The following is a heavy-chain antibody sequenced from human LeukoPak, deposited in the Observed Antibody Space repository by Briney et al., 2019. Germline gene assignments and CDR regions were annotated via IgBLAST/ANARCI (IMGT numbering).Heavy chain of an antibody. CDR3: ARDRSYGYEANDFDF. D-gene: IGHD5-18*01. Sequence: GGSLRLSCAASGFTFSGYSMHWVRQAPGTGRNWVSSITSGATKIYYADSVKGRFTISRDNAKNSLYLHMNSLRAEDTALYYCARDRSYGYEANDFDFWGQGTLVTVSS. CDR2: ITSGATKI. CDR1: GFTFSGYS. J-gene: IGHJ4*02. V-gene: IGHV3-21*01.